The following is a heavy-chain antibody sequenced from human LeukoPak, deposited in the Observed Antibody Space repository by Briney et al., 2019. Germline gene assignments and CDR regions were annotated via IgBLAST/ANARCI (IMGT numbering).Heavy chain of an antibody. J-gene: IGHJ6*04. CDR1: GYSISSDYY. CDR2: SYHSGST. V-gene: IGHV4-38-2*01. Sequence: PAETLSLTCAVSGYSISSDYYWGGIRPPAGKGVELIGISYHSGSTYYDPPLKGRVTISGDTAKNQFSLKLNSLTAEDTAVYYCARTGDYVIPSTDVWGKGTPVTLSP. CDR3: ARTGDYVIPSTDV. D-gene: IGHD4-17*01.